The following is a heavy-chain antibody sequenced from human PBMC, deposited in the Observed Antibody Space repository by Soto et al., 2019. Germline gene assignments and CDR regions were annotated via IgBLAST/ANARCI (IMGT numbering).Heavy chain of an antibody. CDR2: INPNSGNT. J-gene: IGHJ5*02. V-gene: IGHV1-8*01. Sequence: QVQLVQSGAEVKKPGASVKVSCKTSGYTFTSYDINWVRQATGQGLEWMGWINPNSGNTGYAQKFQGRVTMTRNTSIRTAYMELSRLRSEDTAVYYCARETVSWFDPWGQGILVTVSS. CDR3: ARETVSWFDP. CDR1: GYTFTSYD. D-gene: IGHD3-16*01.